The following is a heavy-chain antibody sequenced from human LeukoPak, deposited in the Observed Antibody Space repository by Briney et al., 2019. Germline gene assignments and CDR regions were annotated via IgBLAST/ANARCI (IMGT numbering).Heavy chain of an antibody. D-gene: IGHD1-26*01. CDR3: ASQEKGASDY. V-gene: IGHV3-21*01. J-gene: IGHJ4*02. CDR1: GFTFSSYS. CDR2: NSSSSSYI. Sequence: GGSLRLSCAASGFTFSSYSMNWVRQAPGKGLEWVSSNSSSSSYIYYADSVKGRFTISRDNAKNSLYLQMNSLRAEDTAVYYCASQEKGASDYWGQGTLVTVSS.